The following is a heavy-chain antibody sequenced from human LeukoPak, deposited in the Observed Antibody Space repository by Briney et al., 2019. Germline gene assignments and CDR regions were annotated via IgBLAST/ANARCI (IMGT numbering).Heavy chain of an antibody. CDR2: INHSGST. Sequence: SETLSLTCAVYGGSFSGYYWSWIRQPPGKGLEWIGEINHSGSTNYNPSLKSRVTISVDTSKNQFSLRLSSVTAADTAVYYCAREAVGATADYYYYYMDVWGKGTTVTVSS. J-gene: IGHJ6*03. D-gene: IGHD1-26*01. CDR3: AREAVGATADYYYYYMDV. V-gene: IGHV4-34*01. CDR1: GGSFSGYY.